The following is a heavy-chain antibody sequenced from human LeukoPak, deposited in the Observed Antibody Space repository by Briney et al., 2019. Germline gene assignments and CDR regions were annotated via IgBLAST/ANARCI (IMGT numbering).Heavy chain of an antibody. V-gene: IGHV3-21*06. J-gene: IGHJ4*02. Sequence: GGSLRLSCAASGFTFSSYDMNWVRQAPGKGLEWVSAISDSGTYIYYAESVKGRFTISRDNAKNSLYLQMDSLRVEDTAVYYCARFVGPATKQYFDYWGQGILVTVSS. CDR3: ARFVGPATKQYFDY. CDR2: ISDSGTYI. CDR1: GFTFSSYD. D-gene: IGHD6-19*01.